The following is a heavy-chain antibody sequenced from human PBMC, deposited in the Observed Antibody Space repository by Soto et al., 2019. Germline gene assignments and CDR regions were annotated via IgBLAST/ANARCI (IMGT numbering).Heavy chain of an antibody. Sequence: ESGGGVVQPGRSLRLSCAASGFTFSSYAMHWVRQAPGKGLEWVAVISYDGSNKYYADSVKGRFTISRDNSKNTLYLQMNSLRAEDTAVYYCARPLWRNDYNWGYFDLWGRGTLVTVSS. CDR1: GFTFSSYA. V-gene: IGHV3-30-3*01. CDR3: ARPLWRNDYNWGYFDL. CDR2: ISYDGSNK. D-gene: IGHD4-4*01. J-gene: IGHJ2*01.